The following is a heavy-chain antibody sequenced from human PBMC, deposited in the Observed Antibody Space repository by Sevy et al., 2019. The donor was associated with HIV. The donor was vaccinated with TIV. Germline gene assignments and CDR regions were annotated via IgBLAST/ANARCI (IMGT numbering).Heavy chain of an antibody. V-gene: IGHV4-39*01. CDR1: GGSISSSSYY. Sequence: SETLSLTCTVSGGSISSSSYYWGWIRQPPGKGLEWIGSIYYSGSTYYNPSLKSRVTISVDTSKNQFSLKLSSVTAAETAVYYCARTVGPITMVRGVISWFDPWGQGTLVTVSS. D-gene: IGHD3-10*01. CDR3: ARTVGPITMVRGVISWFDP. CDR2: IYYSGST. J-gene: IGHJ5*02.